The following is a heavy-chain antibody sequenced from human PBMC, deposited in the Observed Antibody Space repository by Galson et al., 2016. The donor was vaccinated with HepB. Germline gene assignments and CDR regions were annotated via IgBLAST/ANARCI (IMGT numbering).Heavy chain of an antibody. Sequence: SLRLSCAASGFTVSNNYMTWVRQAPGKGPEWVSAIYSGGSTHYADSVKGRFTISRDNSKNTVYLEMKSLRAEDTAVYYCARALSGWDGFDYWGQGTLVIVSS. D-gene: IGHD6-19*01. CDR1: GFTVSNNY. J-gene: IGHJ4*02. V-gene: IGHV3-53*01. CDR3: ARALSGWDGFDY. CDR2: IYSGGST.